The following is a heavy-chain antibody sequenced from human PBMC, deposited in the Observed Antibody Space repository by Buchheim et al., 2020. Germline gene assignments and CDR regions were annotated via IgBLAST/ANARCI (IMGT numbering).Heavy chain of an antibody. V-gene: IGHV4-30-4*01. Sequence: QVQLQESGPGLVKPSQTLSLTCTVSGGSISSGDYYWGWIRQPPGKGLECIGYIYNSGSTYYNPSPKSRVTISVDTSKNQFSLNLSSVTAADTAVYYCARDGGLVLVYWGQGTL. CDR2: IYNSGST. CDR1: GGSISSGDYY. CDR3: ARDGGLVLVY. J-gene: IGHJ4*02. D-gene: IGHD6-19*01.